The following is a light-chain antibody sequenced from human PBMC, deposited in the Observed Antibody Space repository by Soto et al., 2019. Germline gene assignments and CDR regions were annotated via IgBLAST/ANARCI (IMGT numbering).Light chain of an antibody. CDR2: GVS. J-gene: IGLJ2*01. CDR3: SSYTSTNTLV. CDR1: SSDVGDYNY. Sequence: QSVLTQPASESGSPGQSITISCTGTSSDVGDYNYVSWYQQHPGKAPKLIIYGVSNRPSGISNRFSGSKSGNTASLTISGLQAEDEADYYCSSYTSTNTLVFGGGTKLTVL. V-gene: IGLV2-14*01.